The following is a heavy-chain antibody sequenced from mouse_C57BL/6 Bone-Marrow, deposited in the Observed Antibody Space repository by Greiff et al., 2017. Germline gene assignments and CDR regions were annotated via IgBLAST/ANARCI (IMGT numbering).Heavy chain of an antibody. CDR2: IHPNSGST. Sequence: QVQLKESGAELVKPGASVKLSCKASGYTFTSYWMHWVKQRPGQGLEWIGMIHPNSGSTNYNEKFKSKATLTVDKSSSTAYMQLSSLTSEDSAVYYCAKLLRWAYWGQGTLVTVSA. CDR1: GYTFTSYW. CDR3: AKLLRWAY. J-gene: IGHJ3*01. D-gene: IGHD1-1*01. V-gene: IGHV1-64*01.